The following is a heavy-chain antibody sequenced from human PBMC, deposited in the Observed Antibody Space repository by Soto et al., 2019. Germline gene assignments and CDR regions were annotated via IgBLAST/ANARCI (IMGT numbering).Heavy chain of an antibody. CDR1: GCTFSSHA. CDR2: ISGSGGST. V-gene: IGHV3-23*01. J-gene: IGHJ6*02. CDR3: AKRLDCGGDCYSSYYYYGMDV. Sequence: PGGSLRLSCAASGCTFSSHAMSWVRQAPGKGLEWVSAISGSGGSTYYADSVKGRFIISRDNSKNTLYLQMNSLRAEDTAVYYCAKRLDCGGDCYSSYYYYGMDVWGQGTTVTVSS. D-gene: IGHD2-21*02.